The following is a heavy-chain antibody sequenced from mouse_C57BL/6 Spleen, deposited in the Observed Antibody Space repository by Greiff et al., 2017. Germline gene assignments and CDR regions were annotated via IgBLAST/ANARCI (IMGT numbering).Heavy chain of an antibody. Sequence: VQLQQSGAELVRPGASVTLSCTASGFNIKADYMHWVKQRPEQGLEWIGWIDPENGDTEYASKFQGKATITADTSSNTAYLQLSSLTSEDTAVYYCTTGPHFDYWGQGTTLTVSS. V-gene: IGHV14-4*01. CDR2: IDPENGDT. CDR3: TTGPHFDY. J-gene: IGHJ2*01. CDR1: GFNIKADY.